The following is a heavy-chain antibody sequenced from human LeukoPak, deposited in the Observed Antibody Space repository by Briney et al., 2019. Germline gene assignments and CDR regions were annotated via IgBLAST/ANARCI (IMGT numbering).Heavy chain of an antibody. D-gene: IGHD3-22*01. CDR3: ARGSNDSSGYYSPEYFQH. Sequence: PSETLSLTCTVSGGSISSGDYYWSWIRQPPGKGLEWIGYIYYSGSTYYNPSLKSRVTISVDTSKNQFSLKLSSVTAADTAVYYCARGSNDSSGYYSPEYFQHWGQGTLVTVS. CDR1: GGSISSGDYY. CDR2: IYYSGST. J-gene: IGHJ1*01. V-gene: IGHV4-30-4*08.